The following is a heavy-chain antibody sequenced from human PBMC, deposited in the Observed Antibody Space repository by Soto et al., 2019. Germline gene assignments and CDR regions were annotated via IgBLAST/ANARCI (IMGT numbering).Heavy chain of an antibody. J-gene: IGHJ4*02. CDR1: GYTFTSYG. CDR3: ARDPGSGYAYYFDY. CDR2: ISGYNGNT. D-gene: IGHD3-22*01. Sequence: QVQLVQSGAEVKKPGASVKVSCKTSGYTFTSYGISWVRQAPGQGLEWMGWISGYNGNTNSAQKLQGRVTMTTDTSTNTAYMELRSLRSDDTAVYYCARDPGSGYAYYFDYWGQGTLVTVSS. V-gene: IGHV1-18*01.